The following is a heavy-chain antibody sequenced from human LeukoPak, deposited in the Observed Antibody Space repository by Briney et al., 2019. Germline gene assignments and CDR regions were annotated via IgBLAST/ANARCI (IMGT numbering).Heavy chain of an antibody. CDR1: GFTFSRYC. CDR3: ARRWYESSGYYLIDY. CDR2: INNDGSDT. V-gene: IGHV3-74*01. Sequence: GGSLTLSCAAAGFTFSRYCMDSAHQDPGEGLVWLSRINNDGSDTSYADSVKVRFTISRDKAKITLFLQMNSVRAEDTSVYYCARRWYESSGYYLIDYWGQGTLVTVSS. D-gene: IGHD3-22*01. J-gene: IGHJ4*02.